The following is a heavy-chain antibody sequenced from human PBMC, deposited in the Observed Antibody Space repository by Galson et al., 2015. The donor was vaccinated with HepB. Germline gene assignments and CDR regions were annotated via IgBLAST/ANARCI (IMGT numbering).Heavy chain of an antibody. J-gene: IGHJ5*02. V-gene: IGHV1-2*02. CDR2: INPNTGGT. Sequence: SVKVSCKASGYTFTGYAMHWVRQAPGQGLEWMGWINPNTGGTTYPQEFQGRVIITRDTSASTAYMELSSLRSEDTAVYYCAREGRYRSTKDDFSSVFGRPDEGFDPWGQGTLVTVSS. CDR1: GYTFTGYA. CDR3: AREGRYRSTKDDFSSVFGRPDEGFDP. D-gene: IGHD3-3*01.